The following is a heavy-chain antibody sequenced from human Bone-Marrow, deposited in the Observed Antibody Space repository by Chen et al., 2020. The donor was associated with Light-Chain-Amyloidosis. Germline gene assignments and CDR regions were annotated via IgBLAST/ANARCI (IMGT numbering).Heavy chain of an antibody. D-gene: IGHD5-12*01. Sequence: EVQLEQSGPEVKKPGESLKSSCKGSGYTFPNYWIGWVRQMPGKGLEWMGVIYPDDSDARYSPSFEGQVTISADKSITTAYLQWRSLKASDTAMYYCARRRDGYNLDYWGQGTLVTVSS. CDR2: IYPDDSDA. CDR3: ARRRDGYNLDY. CDR1: GYTFPNYW. J-gene: IGHJ4*02. V-gene: IGHV5-51*01.